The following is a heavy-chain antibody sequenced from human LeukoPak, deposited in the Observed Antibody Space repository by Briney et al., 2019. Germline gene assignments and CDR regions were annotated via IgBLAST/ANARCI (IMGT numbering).Heavy chain of an antibody. J-gene: IGHJ4*02. CDR2: ISSGGNS. CDR1: GGSFSGYY. V-gene: IGHV4-34*01. CDR3: AKSSFAATTIYSYFDY. D-gene: IGHD6-6*01. Sequence: SETLSLTCAVYGGSFSGYYWTWIRQSPGEGLEWIGEISSGGNSNENPSLKSRVTISVDTSKNQFSLKLSSVTAADTAVYYCAKSSFAATTIYSYFDYWGQGTLVTVSS.